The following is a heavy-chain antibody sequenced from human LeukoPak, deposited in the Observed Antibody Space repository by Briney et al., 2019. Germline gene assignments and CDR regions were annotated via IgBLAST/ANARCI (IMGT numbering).Heavy chain of an antibody. Sequence: GASVKVSCKASGYTFTSYYMHWVRQAPGQGLEWMGIINPSGGSTSYAQKFQGRVTMTRDTSTSTVYMELSSLRSEDTVVYYCAIPGDDGSSYDAFDIWGQGTMVTVSS. CDR2: INPSGGST. J-gene: IGHJ3*02. CDR1: GYTFTSYY. CDR3: AIPGDDGSSYDAFDI. D-gene: IGHD4-17*01. V-gene: IGHV1-46*01.